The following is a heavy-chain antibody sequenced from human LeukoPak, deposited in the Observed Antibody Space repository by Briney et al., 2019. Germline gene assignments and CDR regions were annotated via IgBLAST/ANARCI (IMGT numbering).Heavy chain of an antibody. D-gene: IGHD3-16*01. CDR2: IKQDGSEK. CDR3: ARVMSASVWRSYGSYYYYYYMDI. J-gene: IGHJ6*03. CDR1: GFTFSSYW. V-gene: IGHV3-7*01. Sequence: GGSLRLSCAASGFTFSSYWMSWVRQAPGKGLEWVANIKQDGSEKYSVDAVKGRFTISRDNAKNSLYMQMNSLRAEDTAVYYCARVMSASVWRSYGSYYYYYYMDIWGKGTTVTVSS.